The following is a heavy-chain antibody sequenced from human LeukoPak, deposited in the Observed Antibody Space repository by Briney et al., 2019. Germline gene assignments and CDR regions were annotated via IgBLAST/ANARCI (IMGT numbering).Heavy chain of an antibody. J-gene: IGHJ4*02. Sequence: GGSLRLSCVASGFTFSSYWMHWVRQPLGKGLVWVSRINPDGTTTNYADSVKGRFTISKDNAKNTLYLQMNSLTVEDTALYYCVRIATVTTPDYWGQGTLVTVSS. CDR3: VRIATVTTPDY. CDR1: GFTFSSYW. CDR2: INPDGTTT. V-gene: IGHV3-74*01. D-gene: IGHD4-17*01.